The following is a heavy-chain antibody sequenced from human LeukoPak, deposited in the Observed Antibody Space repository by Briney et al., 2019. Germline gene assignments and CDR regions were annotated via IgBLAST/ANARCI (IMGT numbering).Heavy chain of an antibody. CDR1: GFTFSSYT. J-gene: IGHJ3*02. CDR2: ISSSSSYI. Sequence: GGSLRLSCAASGFTFSSYTMNWVRQAPGKGLEWVSSISSSSSYIYYADSVKGRFTISRDNAKNSLFLQMNSLRADDTAVYYCARETYCRGSSCYKGNAFDIWGQGTMVTVSS. D-gene: IGHD2-15*01. CDR3: ARETYCRGSSCYKGNAFDI. V-gene: IGHV3-21*01.